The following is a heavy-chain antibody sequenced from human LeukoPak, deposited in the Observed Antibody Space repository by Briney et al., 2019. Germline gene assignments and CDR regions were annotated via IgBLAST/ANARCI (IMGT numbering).Heavy chain of an antibody. D-gene: IGHD4-17*01. CDR2: ISWNGGSI. J-gene: IGHJ2*01. CDR1: GFTFDDYA. Sequence: PGGSLRLSCVASGFTFDDYAMHWVRQAPGKGLEWVSGISWNGGSIGYADSVKGRFTISRDNAKNSLYLQMNSLRAEDTAVYYCAREEGDYGDYGVWYFDLWGRGTLVTVSS. CDR3: AREEGDYGDYGVWYFDL. V-gene: IGHV3-9*01.